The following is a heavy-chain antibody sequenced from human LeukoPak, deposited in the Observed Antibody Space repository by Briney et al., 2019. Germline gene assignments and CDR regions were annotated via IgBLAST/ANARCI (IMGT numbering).Heavy chain of an antibody. CDR1: GGSISSYY. CDR3: ARHGTTGTNLNWFDP. D-gene: IGHD1-1*01. CDR2: VYNSGST. J-gene: IGHJ5*02. V-gene: IGHV4-59*08. Sequence: SETLSLTCTVSGGSISSYYWSWIRQPPGKGLEWIGYVYNSGSTNHNPSLKSRATISVDTSKNQFSLRLSSVTAADTAVYYCARHGTTGTNLNWFDPWGQGTLVTVSS.